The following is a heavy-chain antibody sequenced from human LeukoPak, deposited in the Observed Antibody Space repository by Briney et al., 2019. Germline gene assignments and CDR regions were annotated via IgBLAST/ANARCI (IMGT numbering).Heavy chain of an antibody. CDR1: GFTFSSYE. V-gene: IGHV3-48*03. Sequence: GGSLRLSCAASGFTFSSYEMNWVRQAPGKGLEWVLYISSSGSTIYYADSVKGRFTISRDNAKNSLYLQMNSLRAEDTAVYYCARDLGELSHDYWGQGTLVTVSS. J-gene: IGHJ4*02. CDR2: ISSSGSTI. D-gene: IGHD3-16*02. CDR3: ARDLGELSHDY.